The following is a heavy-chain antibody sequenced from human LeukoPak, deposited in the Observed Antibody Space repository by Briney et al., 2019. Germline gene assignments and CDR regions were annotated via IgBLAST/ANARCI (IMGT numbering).Heavy chain of an antibody. CDR2: INHSGST. D-gene: IGHD4-17*01. Sequence: SEILSLTCAVYGGSFSGYYWSWIRQPPGKGLEWIGEINHSGSTNYNPSLKSRVTISVDTSKNQFSLKLSSVTAADTAVYYCARAPPQGYGDYADDYWGQGTLVTVSS. CDR3: ARAPPQGYGDYADDY. CDR1: GGSFSGYY. V-gene: IGHV4-34*01. J-gene: IGHJ4*02.